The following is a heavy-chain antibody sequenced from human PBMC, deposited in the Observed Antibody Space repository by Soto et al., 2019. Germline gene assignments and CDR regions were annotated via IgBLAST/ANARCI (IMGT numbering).Heavy chain of an antibody. D-gene: IGHD1-26*01. CDR3: ASRELLLFYFDY. CDR2: IYYSGST. CDR1: GGSISSSSYY. J-gene: IGHJ4*02. Sequence: TSETLSLTCTVSGGSISSSSYYWVWIRQPPGKGLEWIGSIYYSGSTYYNPSLKSRVTISVDTSKNQFSLKLSSVTAADTAVYYCASRELLLFYFDYWGQGTLVTVSS. V-gene: IGHV4-39*01.